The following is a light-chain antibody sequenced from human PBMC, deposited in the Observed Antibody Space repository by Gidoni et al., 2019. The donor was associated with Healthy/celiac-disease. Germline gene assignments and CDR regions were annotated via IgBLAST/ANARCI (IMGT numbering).Light chain of an antibody. CDR3: QQYYSTPL. J-gene: IGKJ4*01. CDR2: WAS. Sequence: DIVMTQSPDSLAVSLGERATINCKSSQSVLYSSNNKNYLAWYQQKPGQPPTLLIYWASTRESGVPDRFRGSGSGTDFTLTISSLQAEDVAVYYCQQYYSTPLFXGXTKVEIK. CDR1: QSVLYSSNNKNY. V-gene: IGKV4-1*01.